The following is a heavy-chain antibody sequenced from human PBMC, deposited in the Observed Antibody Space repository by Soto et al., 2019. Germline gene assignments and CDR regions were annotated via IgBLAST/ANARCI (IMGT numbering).Heavy chain of an antibody. CDR2: ITPMFDTT. Sequence: QVQLVQSGAAVKKPGSSVKVSCKASGGTFSTNDISWVRQAPGQGLEWMGGITPMFDTTKYGQDFQGRVTITADESTTTAYMELSSLRSEDTAIYYCAQDLGSQIAAFWGQGTLVTVSS. CDR3: AQDLGSQIAAF. V-gene: IGHV1-69*12. CDR1: GGTFSTND. D-gene: IGHD2-15*01. J-gene: IGHJ4*02.